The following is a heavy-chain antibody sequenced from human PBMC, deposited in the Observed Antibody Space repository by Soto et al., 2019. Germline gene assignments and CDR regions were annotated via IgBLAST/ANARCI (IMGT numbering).Heavy chain of an antibody. J-gene: IGHJ4*02. CDR2: IYSGGST. D-gene: IGHD2-15*01. CDR3: ARREFCAGGSCYKVDY. Sequence: EVQLVESGGGLVQPGGSLRLSCAASGFTVSSNYMSWVRQAPGKGLEWVSVIYSGGSTYYADSVKGRFTISRDNSKNTLYLQMNSLTAEDTAVYYCARREFCAGGSCYKVDYWGQGTLVTVSS. V-gene: IGHV3-66*04. CDR1: GFTVSSNY.